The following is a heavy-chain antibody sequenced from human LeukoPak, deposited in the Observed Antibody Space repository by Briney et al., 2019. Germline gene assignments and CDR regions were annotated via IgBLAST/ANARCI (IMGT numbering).Heavy chain of an antibody. CDR3: AGSIAVAGTIDY. CDR1: GFTFSSYR. J-gene: IGHJ4*02. CDR2: IWYDGSNK. Sequence: QPGGSLRLSCAASGFTFSSYRMIWVRQAPGKGLEWVAVIWYDGSNKYYADSVKGRFTISRDNSKNTLYLQMNSLRAEDTAVYYCAGSIAVAGTIDYWGQGTLVTVSS. D-gene: IGHD6-19*01. V-gene: IGHV3-33*08.